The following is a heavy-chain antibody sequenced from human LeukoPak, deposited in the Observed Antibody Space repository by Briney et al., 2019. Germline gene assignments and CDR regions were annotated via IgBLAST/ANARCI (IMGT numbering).Heavy chain of an antibody. Sequence: PGGSLRLSCAASGFTFSSYSMNWVRQAPGKGLEWVSSISSSGSYIYYADSVKGRFTVSRDNAKNSLYLQMNSLRAEDTAVYYCAKDPHLYGFWFDPWGQGTLVTVSS. CDR2: ISSSGSYI. J-gene: IGHJ5*02. V-gene: IGHV3-21*04. CDR1: GFTFSSYS. CDR3: AKDPHLYGFWFDP. D-gene: IGHD3-3*01.